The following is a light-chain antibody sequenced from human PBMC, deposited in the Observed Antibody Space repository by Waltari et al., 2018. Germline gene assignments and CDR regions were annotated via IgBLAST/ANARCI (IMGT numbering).Light chain of an antibody. CDR3: AAWDDSLSGVV. J-gene: IGLJ2*01. CDR1: SSNIGNNA. V-gene: IGLV1-36*01. CDR2: YDD. Sequence: QSVLTQPPSVSEAPRQRVTISCSGSSSNIGNNAVNWYQQLPGKAPKLLIYYDDLLPSGVSDRFSVSKSGTSASLAISGLQSEDEADYYCAAWDDSLSGVVFGGGTKLTVL.